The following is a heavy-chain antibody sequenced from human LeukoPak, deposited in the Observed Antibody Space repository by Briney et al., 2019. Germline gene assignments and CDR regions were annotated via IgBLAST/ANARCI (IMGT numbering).Heavy chain of an antibody. CDR3: ARGGIVGATIDY. J-gene: IGHJ4*02. D-gene: IGHD1-26*01. CDR2: VHLSGRT. V-gene: IGHV4-34*01. CDR1: RFTFSRYA. Sequence: GSLRLSCAATRFTFSRYAMSWVRQPPGEGLEWIGEVHLSGRTNYNPSLESRVTMSVDMSENHISLKLTSVTAADTAVYYCARGGIVGATIDYWGQGTLVTVSS.